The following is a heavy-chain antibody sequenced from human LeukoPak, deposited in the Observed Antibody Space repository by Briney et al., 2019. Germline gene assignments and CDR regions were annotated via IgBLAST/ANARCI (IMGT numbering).Heavy chain of an antibody. CDR2: INHSGST. V-gene: IGHV4-34*01. D-gene: IGHD3-3*01. CDR1: GGSFSGYY. J-gene: IGHJ4*02. Sequence: SETLSLTRAVYGGSFSGYYWSWIRQPPGKGLEWIGEINHSGSTNYNPSLKSRVTISVDTSKNQFSLKLSSVSAADTAVYYCARGVGDYWGQGTLVTVSS. CDR3: ARGVGDY.